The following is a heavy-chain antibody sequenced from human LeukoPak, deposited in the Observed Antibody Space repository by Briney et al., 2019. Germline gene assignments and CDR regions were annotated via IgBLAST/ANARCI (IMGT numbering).Heavy chain of an antibody. V-gene: IGHV1-69*05. J-gene: IGHJ3*02. CDR1: GGTFSSYA. CDR3: ARGSYGYCSSTSCYDAFDI. Sequence: SVKVSCKASGGTFSSYAISWVRQAPGQGLEWMGGIIPIFGTANYAQKFQGRVTITTDESTSTAYMELSSLRSEDTAVYYCARGSYGYCSSTSCYDAFDIWGQGTMVTVSS. D-gene: IGHD2-2*01. CDR2: IIPIFGTA.